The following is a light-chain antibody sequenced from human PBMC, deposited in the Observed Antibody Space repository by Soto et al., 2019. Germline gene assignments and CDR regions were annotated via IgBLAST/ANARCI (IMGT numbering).Light chain of an antibody. V-gene: IGKV3-20*01. J-gene: IGKJ1*01. CDR3: HQYGDSPQT. Sequence: EIVLTQSPGALVLSPGDSATLSCRASQSVSISFLAWYQHKSGQAPRLLIFGTSTRAPGTPDRFTGSGSGTDFTLTITRLEPEDFAVYYCHQYGDSPQTFGQVTKIEL. CDR2: GTS. CDR1: QSVSISF.